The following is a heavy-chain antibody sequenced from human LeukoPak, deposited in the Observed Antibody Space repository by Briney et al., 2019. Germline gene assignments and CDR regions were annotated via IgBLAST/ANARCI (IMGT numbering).Heavy chain of an antibody. CDR1: GFHFSAYD. J-gene: IGHJ4*02. CDR2: FGHSGTI. V-gene: IGHV3-69-1*01. CDR3: AGYGDYPY. D-gene: IGHD4-17*01. Sequence: GGSLRLSCAASGFHFSAYDMHWVRQAPGEGLEWVAYFGHSGTIYYADSVRGRFTISRDNTKNSLHLQMNSLRADDTAVYYCAGYGDYPYWGQGTPVTVSS.